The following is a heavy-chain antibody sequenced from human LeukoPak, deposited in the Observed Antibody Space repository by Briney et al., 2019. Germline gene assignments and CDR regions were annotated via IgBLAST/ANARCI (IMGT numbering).Heavy chain of an antibody. CDR3: SASSDYQILYYFDY. CDR1: GFTFSSYA. V-gene: IGHV3-30-3*01. D-gene: IGHD3-22*01. J-gene: IGHJ4*02. Sequence: GGSLRLSCAASGFTFSSYAMHWVRQAPGRGLEWVAVISYDGSNKYYADSVKGRFTISRDNSKNTLYLQMNSLRAEDTAVYYCSASSDYQILYYFDYWGQGTLVTVSS. CDR2: ISYDGSNK.